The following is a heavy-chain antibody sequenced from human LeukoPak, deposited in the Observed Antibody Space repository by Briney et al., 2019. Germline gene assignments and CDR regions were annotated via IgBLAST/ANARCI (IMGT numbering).Heavy chain of an antibody. V-gene: IGHV3-23*01. CDR3: AKDLWAVAG. D-gene: IGHD6-19*01. CDR2: INGSGGST. Sequence: GGSLRLSCAASGFTFSNYGMHWVRQAPGKGLEWVSSINGSGGSTYYADSVKGRFTISRDNSKNTLYLQMNSLRAEDTAVYYCAKDLWAVAGWGQGTLVTVSS. CDR1: GFTFSNYG. J-gene: IGHJ4*02.